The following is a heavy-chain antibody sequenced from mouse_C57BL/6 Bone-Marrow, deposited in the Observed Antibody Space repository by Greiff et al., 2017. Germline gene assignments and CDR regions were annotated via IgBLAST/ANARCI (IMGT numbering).Heavy chain of an antibody. Sequence: VQLQQSGAELARPGASVKLSCKASGYTFTSYGISWVKQRTGQGLEWIGEIYPRSGNTYYNEKFKGKATLTADKSSSTAYMELRSLTSEDSAVYFWAREGIFWPYYYAMDYWGQGTSVTVSS. V-gene: IGHV1-81*01. CDR1: GYTFTSYG. CDR2: IYPRSGNT. J-gene: IGHJ4*01. CDR3: AREGIFWPYYYAMDY.